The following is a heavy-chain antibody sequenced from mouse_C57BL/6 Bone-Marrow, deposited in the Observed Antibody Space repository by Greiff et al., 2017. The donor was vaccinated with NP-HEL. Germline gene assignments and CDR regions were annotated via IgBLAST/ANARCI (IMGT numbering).Heavy chain of an antibody. D-gene: IGHD1-1*01. J-gene: IGHJ4*01. CDR1: GYTFTSYW. V-gene: IGHV1-50*01. Sequence: VKQSCKASGYTFTSYWMQWVKQRPGQGLEWIGEIDPSDSYTNYNQKFKGKATLTVDTSSSTAYMQLSSLTSEDSAVYYCARPITTVVAPYAMDYWGQGTSVTVSS. CDR2: IDPSDSYT. CDR3: ARPITTVVAPYAMDY.